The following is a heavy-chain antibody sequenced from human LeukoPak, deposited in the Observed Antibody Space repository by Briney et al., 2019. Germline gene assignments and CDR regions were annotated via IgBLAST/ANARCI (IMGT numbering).Heavy chain of an antibody. CDR3: LGYSYDYAGWFDP. CDR2: IKSKTDGGTT. V-gene: IGHV3-15*01. Sequence: PGGSLRLSCAASGFTFSNAWMSWVRQAPGKGLEWVGRIKSKTDGGTTDYAAPVKGRFTISRDDSKNTLYLQMNSLKTEDTAVYYCLGYSYDYAGWFDPWGQGTLVTVSS. CDR1: GFTFSNAW. J-gene: IGHJ5*02. D-gene: IGHD5-18*01.